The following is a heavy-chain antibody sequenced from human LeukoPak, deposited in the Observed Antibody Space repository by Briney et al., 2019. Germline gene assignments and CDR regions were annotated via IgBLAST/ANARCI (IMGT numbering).Heavy chain of an antibody. Sequence: PSETLSLTCTVSGGSISIYYWSWLRQPPGKGLEWIGYIYDSGSTNYNPSLKSRVTISVDTSKNQFSLKLSSVTAADTAVYYCARITYQGGDYWGQGTLVTVSS. CDR1: GGSISIYY. CDR3: ARITYQGGDY. J-gene: IGHJ4*02. CDR2: IYDSGST. V-gene: IGHV4-59*01. D-gene: IGHD3-10*01.